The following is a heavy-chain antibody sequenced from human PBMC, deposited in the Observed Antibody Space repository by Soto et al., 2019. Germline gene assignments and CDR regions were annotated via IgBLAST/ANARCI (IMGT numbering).Heavy chain of an antibody. D-gene: IGHD1-7*01. V-gene: IGHV3-72*01. Sequence: PGGSLRLSCAASGFTFSDHKMDWFRQAPGRGLEGVGRIRSKANSYTTEYASSVKGRFTISRDESKKSLYLQMNSLRAEDTAVYYCVRVPLTGTTWGMDVWGQGTTVTVSS. CDR2: IRSKANSYTT. CDR1: GFTFSDHK. CDR3: VRVPLTGTTWGMDV. J-gene: IGHJ6*02.